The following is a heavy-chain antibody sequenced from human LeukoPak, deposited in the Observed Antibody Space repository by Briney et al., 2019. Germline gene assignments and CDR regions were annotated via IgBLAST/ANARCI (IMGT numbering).Heavy chain of an antibody. CDR1: GFTFSSYA. Sequence: PGGSLRLSCAASGFTFSSYAMSWVRQAPGEGLEWVSAISGSGGSTYYADSVKGRFTISRDNSKNTLFLQINSLRAADTAVYYCARGDDYYDSSGYYAAKAFANWGQGTLVTVSS. J-gene: IGHJ4*02. CDR2: ISGSGGST. CDR3: ARGDDYYDSSGYYAAKAFAN. V-gene: IGHV3-23*01. D-gene: IGHD3-22*01.